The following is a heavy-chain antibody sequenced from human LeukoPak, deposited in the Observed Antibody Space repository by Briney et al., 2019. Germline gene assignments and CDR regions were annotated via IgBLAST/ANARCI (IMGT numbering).Heavy chain of an antibody. CDR3: ARAVSGTLGGAFDI. D-gene: IGHD1-14*01. V-gene: IGHV1-2*02. J-gene: IGHJ3*02. CDR1: GYTFIDYF. Sequence: ASVTVSCKASGYTFIDYFIHWMRQTPGQGLEWLGWINPNSGVIRYAQKFQGRVTLTRDTAAYMELSSLKYDDTAVYYCARAVSGTLGGAFDIWGQGTAVTVSS. CDR2: INPNSGVI.